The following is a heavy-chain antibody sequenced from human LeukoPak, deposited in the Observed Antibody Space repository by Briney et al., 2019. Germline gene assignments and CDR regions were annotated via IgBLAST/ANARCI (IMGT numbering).Heavy chain of an antibody. Sequence: SETLSLTCTVSGGSISSGDYYWSWIRQPPGKGLEWIGYIHYSGSTYYNPSLKSRVTISVDTSKNQFSLKLSSVTAADTAVYYCARVPRAYLALDLWGRGTLVTVSS. CDR2: IHYSGST. CDR1: GGSISSGDYY. D-gene: IGHD2-21*01. CDR3: ARVPRAYLALDL. J-gene: IGHJ2*01. V-gene: IGHV4-30-4*01.